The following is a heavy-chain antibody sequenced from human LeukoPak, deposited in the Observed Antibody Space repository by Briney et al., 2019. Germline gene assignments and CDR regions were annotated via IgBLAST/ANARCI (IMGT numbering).Heavy chain of an antibody. Sequence: PGGSLRLSCAASGFTFSSYSMNWVRQAPGKGLEWVSYISSSGSTIYYADSVKGRFTISRDNAKNSLYLQMNSLRAEDTAVYYCARDLDYYGSGSPPGYWGQGTLVTVSS. V-gene: IGHV3-48*04. J-gene: IGHJ4*02. CDR3: ARDLDYYGSGSPPGY. CDR1: GFTFSSYS. CDR2: ISSSGSTI. D-gene: IGHD3-10*01.